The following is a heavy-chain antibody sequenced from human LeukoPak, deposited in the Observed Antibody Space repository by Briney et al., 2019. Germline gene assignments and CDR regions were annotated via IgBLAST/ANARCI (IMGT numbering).Heavy chain of an antibody. CDR2: ISGSGGST. D-gene: IGHD3-9*01. Sequence: GGSLRLSCAASGFTFSSYAMSWVRQAPGKGLEWVSAISGSGGSTYYADSVKGRFTISRDNSKNTLYLQMNSLRAEDTAVYYCARDVLRYFDWLLEISWYFDYWGQGTLVTVSS. CDR3: ARDVLRYFDWLLEISWYFDY. J-gene: IGHJ4*02. V-gene: IGHV3-23*01. CDR1: GFTFSSYA.